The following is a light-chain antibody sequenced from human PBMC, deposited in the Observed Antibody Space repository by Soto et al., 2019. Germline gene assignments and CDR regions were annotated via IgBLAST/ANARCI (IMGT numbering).Light chain of an antibody. J-gene: IGKJ4*01. CDR3: QQSYNTPLT. Sequence: DIQMTQSPSSLSASVGDRVTITCRASQSISSYLNWYQQKPGKAPKLLIYAASSLQSGVPSRVSGSGSGTDFTLTISSLQPEDFATYYCQQSYNTPLTCGGGTKVEIK. CDR2: AAS. CDR1: QSISSY. V-gene: IGKV1-39*01.